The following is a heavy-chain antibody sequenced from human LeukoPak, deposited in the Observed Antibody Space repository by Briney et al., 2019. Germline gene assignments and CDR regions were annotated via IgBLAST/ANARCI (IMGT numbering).Heavy chain of an antibody. CDR2: IIPIFGTA. J-gene: IGHJ4*02. D-gene: IGHD3-10*01. CDR1: GGTFSSYG. V-gene: IGHV1-69*13. Sequence: SVKVSCKASGGTFSSYGISWVRQAPGQGLEWMGGIIPIFGTANYAQKFQGRVTITADESTSTAYMELSSLRSEDTAVYYCARDYHGSGSLTTFDYWGQGTLVTVSS. CDR3: ARDYHGSGSLTTFDY.